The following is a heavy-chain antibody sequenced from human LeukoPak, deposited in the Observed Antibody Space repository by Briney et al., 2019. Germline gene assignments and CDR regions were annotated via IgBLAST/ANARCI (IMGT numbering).Heavy chain of an antibody. CDR1: GFTFDDYA. Sequence: GGSLRLSCAASGFTFDDYAMHWVRQAPGKGLEWVSGINWNGGSTGYADSVKGRFTISRDNAKNSLYLQMNSLRAEDTALYHCARGVGAIEGNYYYGMDVWGQGTTVTVSS. V-gene: IGHV3-20*01. J-gene: IGHJ6*02. CDR2: INWNGGST. CDR3: ARGVGAIEGNYYYGMDV. D-gene: IGHD1-26*01.